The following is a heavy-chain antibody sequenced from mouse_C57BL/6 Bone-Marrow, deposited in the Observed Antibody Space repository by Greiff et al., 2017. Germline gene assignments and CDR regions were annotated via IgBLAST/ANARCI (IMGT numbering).Heavy chain of an antibody. CDR1: GFTFSDYG. Sequence: EVMLVESGGGLVKPGGSLTLSCAASGFTFSDYGMHWVRQAPEQGLEWVAYISSGSGTIYYADTGKGRFTISRDNAKTTVFLPMTSLRSEDTAMYYCARNNGSSFRYFDVWGTGTTVTVSS. CDR3: ARNNGSSFRYFDV. D-gene: IGHD1-1*01. CDR2: ISSGSGTI. J-gene: IGHJ1*03. V-gene: IGHV5-17*01.